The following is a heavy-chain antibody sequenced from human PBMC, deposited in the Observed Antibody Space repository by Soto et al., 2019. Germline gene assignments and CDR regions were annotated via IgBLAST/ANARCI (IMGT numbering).Heavy chain of an antibody. CDR2: ISGSGGST. D-gene: IGHD3-3*01. V-gene: IGHV3-23*01. J-gene: IGHJ6*03. Sequence: GGSLRLSCAASGFTFSSYAMSWVRQAPGKGLEWVSAISGSGGSTYYADSVKGRFTISRDNSKNTLYLQMNSLRAEDTAVYYCAKDGHQFLEWLAPYYYYYMDVWGKGTTVTVSS. CDR1: GFTFSSYA. CDR3: AKDGHQFLEWLAPYYYYYMDV.